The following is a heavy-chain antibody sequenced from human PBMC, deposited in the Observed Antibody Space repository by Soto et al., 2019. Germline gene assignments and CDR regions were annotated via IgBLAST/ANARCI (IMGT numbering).Heavy chain of an antibody. J-gene: IGHJ5*02. CDR1: GFTFSSYA. CDR2: ISYDGSNK. Sequence: PGGSLRLSCAASGFTFSSYAMHWVRQAPGKGLEWVAVISYDGSNKYYADSVKGRFTISRDNSKNTLYLQMNSLRAEDTAVYYWGRDRIAARPGRWSAPWGQGTRVTVPS. V-gene: IGHV3-30-3*01. CDR3: GRDRIAARPGRWSAP. D-gene: IGHD6-6*01.